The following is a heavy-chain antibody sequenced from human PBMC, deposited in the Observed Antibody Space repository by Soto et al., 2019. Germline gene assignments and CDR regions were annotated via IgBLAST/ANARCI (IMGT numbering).Heavy chain of an antibody. CDR2: IIPIFGST. J-gene: IGHJ4*02. D-gene: IGHD4-17*01. CDR3: AKGGGDYVSRFFDS. CDR1: GGTLSNYA. V-gene: IGHV1-69*13. Sequence: ASVKVSCKASGGTLSNYAINWVRRAPGQGLEWMGGIIPIFGSTNYAPKFQGRVTFTADESAGTAYMELTSLRSDDTGIYYCAKGGGDYVSRFFDSWGQGTLVTVSS.